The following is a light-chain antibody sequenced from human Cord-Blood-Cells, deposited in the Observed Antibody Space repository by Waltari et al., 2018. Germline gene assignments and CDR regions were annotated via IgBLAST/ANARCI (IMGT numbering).Light chain of an antibody. CDR2: DAS. V-gene: IGKV1-5*01. Sequence: DIQVNQSPSTLSASVAPRITIPCRASQSISSWLAWYQQKPGKAPKLLIYDASSLESGVPSRFSGSGSGTEFTLTISSLQPDDFATDYCQQYNSYSTFGQVTKLEIK. CDR1: QSISSW. J-gene: IGKJ2*01. CDR3: QQYNSYST.